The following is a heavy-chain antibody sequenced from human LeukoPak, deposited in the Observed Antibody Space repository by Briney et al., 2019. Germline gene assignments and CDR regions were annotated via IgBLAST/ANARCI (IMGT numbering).Heavy chain of an antibody. D-gene: IGHD6-13*01. J-gene: IGHJ3*02. Sequence: SVKVSCKASGGTFSSYAISWVRQAPGQGLEWMGGIIPIFGTANYAQKFQGRVTITADESTSTAYMELRSLRSEDTAVYYCARDLRIAAAEAFDIWGQGTMVTVSS. CDR1: GGTFSSYA. CDR2: IIPIFGTA. V-gene: IGHV1-69*13. CDR3: ARDLRIAAAEAFDI.